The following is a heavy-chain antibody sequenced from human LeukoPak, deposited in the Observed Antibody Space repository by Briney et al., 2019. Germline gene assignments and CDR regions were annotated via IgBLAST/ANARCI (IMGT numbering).Heavy chain of an antibody. V-gene: IGHV3-64D*09. J-gene: IGHJ4*02. D-gene: IGHD3-22*01. CDR2: ISSNGGST. Sequence: PGGSLRLSCSASGFTFSSYAMHWVRQAPGKGLEYVSAISSNGGSTYYADSVKGRFTISRDNSKNTLYLQMSSLRAEDTAVYYCARGHYESSGYYLGYWGQGTLATVSS. CDR1: GFTFSSYA. CDR3: ARGHYESSGYYLGY.